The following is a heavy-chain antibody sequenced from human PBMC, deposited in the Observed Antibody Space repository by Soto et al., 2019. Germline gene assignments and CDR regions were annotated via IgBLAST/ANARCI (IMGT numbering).Heavy chain of an antibody. CDR3: ARGGVAARKGRWFDP. J-gene: IGHJ5*02. D-gene: IGHD6-25*01. Sequence: PSETLSLTCTVSGGSISGYYWGWIRQPPGKGLEWIGYIHYSGSINYNPSLRSRVTISVDTPKNQFSLKVNSMTAADTAIYYCARGGVAARKGRWFDPWGQGTLVTVSS. CDR2: IHYSGSI. V-gene: IGHV4-59*01. CDR1: GGSISGYY.